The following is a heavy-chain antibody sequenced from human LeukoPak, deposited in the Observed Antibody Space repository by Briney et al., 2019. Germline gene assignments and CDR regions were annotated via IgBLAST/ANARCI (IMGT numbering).Heavy chain of an antibody. Sequence: PGGSLRLSCAASGFTFSSYAMSWVRQAPGKGLEWVSAISGSGGSTYYADSVKGRFTISRDNSKNTLYLQMNSLRAEDTAVYYCAKVKWELMGYYYGMDVWGQGTTVTVSS. CDR3: AKVKWELMGYYYGMDV. D-gene: IGHD1-26*01. J-gene: IGHJ6*02. CDR1: GFTFSSYA. CDR2: ISGSGGST. V-gene: IGHV3-23*01.